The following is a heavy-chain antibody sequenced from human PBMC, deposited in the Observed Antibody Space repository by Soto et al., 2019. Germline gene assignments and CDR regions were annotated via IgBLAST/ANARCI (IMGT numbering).Heavy chain of an antibody. CDR2: IIPIFGTA. Sequence: SVKVSCKASGGTFSSYAISWVRQAPGQGLEWMGGIIPIFGTANYAQKFRGRVTITADESTSTAYMELSSLRSEDTAVYYCARVGYCSSTSCYSDGYHYYGMDVWGQGTTVTVSS. J-gene: IGHJ6*02. CDR1: GGTFSSYA. D-gene: IGHD2-2*02. V-gene: IGHV1-69*13. CDR3: ARVGYCSSTSCYSDGYHYYGMDV.